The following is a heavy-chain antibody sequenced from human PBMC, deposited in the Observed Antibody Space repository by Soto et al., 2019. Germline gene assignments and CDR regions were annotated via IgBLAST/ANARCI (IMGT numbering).Heavy chain of an antibody. Sequence: KSGGSLRLSCAASGFTFSSYSMNWVRQAPGKGLEWVSSISSSSSYIYYADSVKGRFTISRDNAKNSLYLQMNSLRAEDTAVYYCARVVGGKGRGYYYGMDVWGQGTTVTVSS. CDR1: GFTFSSYS. CDR2: ISSSSSYI. D-gene: IGHD6-19*01. CDR3: ARVVGGKGRGYYYGMDV. V-gene: IGHV3-21*01. J-gene: IGHJ6*02.